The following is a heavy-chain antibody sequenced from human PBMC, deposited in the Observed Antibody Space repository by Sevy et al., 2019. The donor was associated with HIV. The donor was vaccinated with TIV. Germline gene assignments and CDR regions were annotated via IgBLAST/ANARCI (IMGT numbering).Heavy chain of an antibody. J-gene: IGHJ4*02. Sequence: ASVKVSCKTSGGTFKNYAISWVRQAPGQGLEWMGGIIPTFGSTDYAQKFQGRVTITADESTSTVYMELRTLMSEDTAVYYCVRGITSIIGGGYYFDSWGQRALVTDSS. CDR2: IIPTFGST. CDR1: GGTFKNYA. D-gene: IGHD3-16*01. V-gene: IGHV1-69*13. CDR3: VRGITSIIGGGYYFDS.